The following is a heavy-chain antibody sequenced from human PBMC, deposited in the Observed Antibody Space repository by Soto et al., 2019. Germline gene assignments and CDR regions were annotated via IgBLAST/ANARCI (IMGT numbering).Heavy chain of an antibody. V-gene: IGHV5-10-1*01. CDR2: IDPSDSYT. D-gene: IGHD3-16*01. CDR3: ARGGEQYYYYYGMDV. Sequence: GESLKISCKGSGYSFTSYWISWVRQMPGKGLEWMGRIDPSDSYTNYSPSFQGHVTISADKSISTAYMELRSLRSDDTAVYYCARGGEQYYYYYGMDVWGQGTTVTVSS. CDR1: GYSFTSYW. J-gene: IGHJ6*02.